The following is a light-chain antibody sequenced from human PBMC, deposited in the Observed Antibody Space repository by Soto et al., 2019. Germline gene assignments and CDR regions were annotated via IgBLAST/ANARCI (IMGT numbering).Light chain of an antibody. Sequence: EIVLTQSSATLFSFPGDRVTLSCWASQYINTRLAWYQHRPGQAPRLLIYQTSLRAAGIPARFSASGSGTDFTLTISDVQPEDFALYYCHQRQSWPRTFGQGTKVDIK. CDR3: HQRQSWPRT. V-gene: IGKV3-11*01. CDR2: QTS. CDR1: QYINTR. J-gene: IGKJ1*01.